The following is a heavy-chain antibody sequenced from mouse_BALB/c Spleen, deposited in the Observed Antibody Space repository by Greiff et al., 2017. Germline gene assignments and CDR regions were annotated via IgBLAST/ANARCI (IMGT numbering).Heavy chain of an antibody. Sequence: EVQLQQSGAELVKPGASVKLSCTASGFNIKYTYMHWVKQRPEQGLEWIGRIDPANGNTKYDPKFQGKATITADTSSNTAYLQLSSLTSEDTAVYYCARWDAMDYWGQGTSVTVSS. CDR2: IDPANGNT. CDR3: ARWDAMDY. V-gene: IGHV14-3*02. CDR1: GFNIKYTY. J-gene: IGHJ4*01.